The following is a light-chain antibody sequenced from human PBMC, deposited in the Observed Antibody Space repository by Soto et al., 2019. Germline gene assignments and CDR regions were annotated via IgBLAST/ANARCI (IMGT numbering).Light chain of an antibody. CDR2: GAS. CDR3: QQYNKWPWK. J-gene: IGKJ1*01. Sequence: EIVMTQSPATLSVSPGERATLSCRASQSVSGNLAWYQQKPGQAPRLLIYGASTRATGIPARFSGSGSGTEFTLTISSLEPEDFAVYFCQQYNKWPWKCGQGNKGDIK. V-gene: IGKV3-15*01. CDR1: QSVSGN.